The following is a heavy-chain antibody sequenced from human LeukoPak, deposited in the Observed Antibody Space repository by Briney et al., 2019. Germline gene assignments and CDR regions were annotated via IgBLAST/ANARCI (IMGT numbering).Heavy chain of an antibody. CDR2: IYTNGNT. J-gene: IGHJ5*02. Sequence: SETLSLTCTVSGASISSGSSYWSWIRQPAGKGLDWIGRIYTNGNTNYNPSLKSRVTISVDTSKNQFSLKLSSVTAADTAVYYCARGGYYGSGNDFRFDPWGQGTLVTVSS. D-gene: IGHD3-10*01. CDR1: GASISSGSSY. CDR3: ARGGYYGSGNDFRFDP. V-gene: IGHV4-61*02.